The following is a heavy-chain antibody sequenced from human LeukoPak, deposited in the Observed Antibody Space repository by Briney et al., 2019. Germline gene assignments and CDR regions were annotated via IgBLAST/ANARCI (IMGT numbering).Heavy chain of an antibody. CDR1: GGTFSNYA. CDR3: AKDKIVGDGRWEFDY. V-gene: IGHV1-69*13. CDR2: IIPIFGAA. D-gene: IGHD1-26*01. J-gene: IGHJ4*02. Sequence: GASVKVSCKASGGTFSNYAISWVRQAPGQGLEWMGGIIPIFGAANYAQKFQGRVTITADESTSTAYMELSSLRSEDTAGYYCAKDKIVGDGRWEFDYWGQGTLVTVSS.